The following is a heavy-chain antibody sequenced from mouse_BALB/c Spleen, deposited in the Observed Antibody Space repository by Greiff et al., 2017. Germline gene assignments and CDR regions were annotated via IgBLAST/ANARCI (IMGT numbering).Heavy chain of an antibody. CDR3: AREGYPSYYAMDY. D-gene: IGHD3-1*01. Sequence: VQLVESGPGLVAPSQSLSITCTVSGFSLTSYGVHWVRQPPGKGLEWLGVIWAGGSTNYNSALMSRLSISKDNSKSQVFLKMNSLQTDDTAMYYCAREGYPSYYAMDYWGQGTSVTVSS. V-gene: IGHV2-9*02. CDR2: IWAGGST. J-gene: IGHJ4*01. CDR1: GFSLTSYG.